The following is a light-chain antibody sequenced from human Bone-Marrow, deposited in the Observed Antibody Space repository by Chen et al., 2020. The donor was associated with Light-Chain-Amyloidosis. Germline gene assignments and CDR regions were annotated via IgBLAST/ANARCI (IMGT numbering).Light chain of an antibody. CDR2: EDS. J-gene: IGLJ3*02. CDR1: GLSTNN. V-gene: IGLV3-10*01. Sequence: SYELTQPPSVSVSPGQTASITGSEDGLSTNNVYWYQQKSGQAPVLVMYEDSKRPSGISDRFSGSSSGTVVTLTSTGAQVEDEADYYCDSTDNSGDRKGVFGGGTKLTVL. CDR3: DSTDNSGDRKGV.